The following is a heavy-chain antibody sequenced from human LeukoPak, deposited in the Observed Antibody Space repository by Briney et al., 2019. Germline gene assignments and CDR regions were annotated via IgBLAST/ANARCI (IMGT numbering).Heavy chain of an antibody. J-gene: IGHJ3*02. Sequence: GASVKVSCTASGYTFTSYGISWGSQAPGQGLEWMGWISAYNGNTNHAQELQGRVSMTTDTSTTTAYMELRSLRSDDTAVYYCARVNSGSYQDAFDIWGQGTMVTVSS. D-gene: IGHD1-26*01. CDR3: ARVNSGSYQDAFDI. CDR1: GYTFTSYG. CDR2: ISAYNGNT. V-gene: IGHV1-18*01.